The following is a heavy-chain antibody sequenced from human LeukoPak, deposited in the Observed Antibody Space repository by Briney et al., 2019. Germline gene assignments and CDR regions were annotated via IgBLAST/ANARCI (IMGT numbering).Heavy chain of an antibody. CDR2: INPNSGGT. Sequence: GASVKVSCKASGYTFTGYYMHWVRQAPGQGLEWMGRINPNSGGTNYAQKFQGRVTMTRDTSISTAYMELSRLGSDDTAVYYCARDSLHYYDSSGNWGQGTLVTVSS. V-gene: IGHV1-2*06. CDR3: ARDSLHYYDSSGN. CDR1: GYTFTGYY. D-gene: IGHD3-22*01. J-gene: IGHJ4*02.